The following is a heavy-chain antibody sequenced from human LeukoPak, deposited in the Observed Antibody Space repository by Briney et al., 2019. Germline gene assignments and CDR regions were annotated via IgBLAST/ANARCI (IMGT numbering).Heavy chain of an antibody. CDR3: MPGSGY. D-gene: IGHD2-15*01. V-gene: IGHV3-7*01. J-gene: IGHJ4*02. CDR2: TNPDGSGK. Sequence: GGSLRLSCAASGFTFNTYWMNWVRQAPGKGLERVANTNPDGSGKYYVDSVKGRFSISRDNANNLLYLQMSSLRAEDTAVYYCMPGSGYWGQGTLVTVSS. CDR1: GFTFNTYW.